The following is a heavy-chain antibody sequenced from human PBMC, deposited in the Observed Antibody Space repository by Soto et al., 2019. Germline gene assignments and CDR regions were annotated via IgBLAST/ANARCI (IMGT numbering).Heavy chain of an antibody. D-gene: IGHD5-12*01. CDR3: ASAVANTRNGLRI. J-gene: IGHJ3*02. CDR1: GFTVTNHW. V-gene: IGHV3-74*01. CDR2: ISSDGGVA. Sequence: EVQLVESGGDLLQPGGSLRLSCAASGFTVTNHWIHCVRQAPGKGLVWVSRISSDGGVASNPDSVKGRFTISRDNAKDSLYLQMTSLRAEDTAVYYCASAVANTRNGLRICGQGTMFTVSS.